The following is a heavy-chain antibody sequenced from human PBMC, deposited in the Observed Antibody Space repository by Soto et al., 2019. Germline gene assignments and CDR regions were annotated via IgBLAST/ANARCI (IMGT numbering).Heavy chain of an antibody. D-gene: IGHD3-10*01. CDR2: VHYSGSA. CDR1: GGSISTSSYF. Sequence: SETLSLTCSVSGGSISTSSYFWGWIRQPPGKGLEWVGAVHYSGSANYRSSLQSRVTISVDTSQNQFSLRLRSVTAADTAVYYCARHRWGSGSYSGLLDFWGQGALVTSPQ. CDR3: ARHRWGSGSYSGLLDF. V-gene: IGHV4-39*01. J-gene: IGHJ4*02.